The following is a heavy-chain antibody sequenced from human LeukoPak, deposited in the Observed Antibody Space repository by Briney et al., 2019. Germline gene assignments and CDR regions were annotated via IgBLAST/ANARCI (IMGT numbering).Heavy chain of an antibody. J-gene: IGHJ4*02. CDR2: ISAYNGST. Sequence: ASVKVSCKASGCTFTSYGISWVRQAPGQGLEWMGWISAYNGSTNYAQKLQGRVTMTTDTSTSTAYMELRSLRSDDTAVYYCARYDYGERIDYWGQGTLITVSS. D-gene: IGHD4-17*01. CDR3: ARYDYGERIDY. CDR1: GCTFTSYG. V-gene: IGHV1-18*01.